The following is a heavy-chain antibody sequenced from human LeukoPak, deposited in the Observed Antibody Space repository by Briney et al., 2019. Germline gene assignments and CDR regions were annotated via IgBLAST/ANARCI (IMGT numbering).Heavy chain of an antibody. CDR2: IWYDGSNK. CDR3: AKGWRGDYAPVYFDY. V-gene: IGHV3-33*06. J-gene: IGHJ4*02. D-gene: IGHD4-17*01. Sequence: PGGSLRLSCAASGFTFSSYGMHWVRQAPGKGLEWVAVIWYDGSNKYSADSVKGRFTISRDNSKNTLYLQMNSLRAEDTAVYYCAKGWRGDYAPVYFDYWGQGTLVTVPS. CDR1: GFTFSSYG.